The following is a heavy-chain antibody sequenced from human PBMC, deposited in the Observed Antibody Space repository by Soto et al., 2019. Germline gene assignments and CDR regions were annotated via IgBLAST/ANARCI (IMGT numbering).Heavy chain of an antibody. CDR2: ISYDGSNK. CDR1: GFTFSGYA. V-gene: IGHV3-30-3*01. CDR3: ARHRHSGLDLKY. J-gene: IGHJ4*01. D-gene: IGHD1-26*01. Sequence: GGSLRLSCAASGFTFSGYAMHWVRQAPGKGLEWVAVISYDGSNKYYADSVKGRFTISRDNSKNTLYLQMNSLRAEDTAVYYCARHRHSGLDLKYWGHGPLVTISS.